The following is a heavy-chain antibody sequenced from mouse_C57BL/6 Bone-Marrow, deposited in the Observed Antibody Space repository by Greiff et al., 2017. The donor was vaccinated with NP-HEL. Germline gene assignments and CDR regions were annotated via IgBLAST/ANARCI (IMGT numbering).Heavy chain of an antibody. J-gene: IGHJ2*01. CDR2: IYPRSGNT. Sequence: QVQLQHSGAELARPGASVKLSCKASGYTFTSYGISWVKQRTGQGLEWIGEIYPRSGNTYYNEKFKGKATLTADKSSSTAYMELRSLTSEDAAVYFCARFATTVVAPNYWGQDTTLTVSS. CDR3: ARFATTVVAPNY. V-gene: IGHV1-81*01. D-gene: IGHD1-1*01. CDR1: GYTFTSYG.